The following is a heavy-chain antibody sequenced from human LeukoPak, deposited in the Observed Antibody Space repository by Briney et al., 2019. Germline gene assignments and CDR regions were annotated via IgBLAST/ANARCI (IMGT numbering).Heavy chain of an antibody. CDR1: GFIFSSDA. CDR3: AKDYYGSGSPRPYYYYYYMDV. CDR2: ISGSGGST. V-gene: IGHV3-23*01. D-gene: IGHD3-10*01. J-gene: IGHJ6*03. Sequence: PGGSLRLSCAASGFIFSSDAMSWVRQAPGKGLEWVSAISGSGGSTYYADSVKGRFTISRDNSKNTLYLQMNSLRAEDTAVYYCAKDYYGSGSPRPYYYYYYMDVWGKGTTVTISS.